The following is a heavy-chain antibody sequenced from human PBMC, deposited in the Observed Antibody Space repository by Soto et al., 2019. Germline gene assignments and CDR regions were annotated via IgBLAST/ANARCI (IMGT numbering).Heavy chain of an antibody. CDR3: ARMGRGYSGYDDY. CDR2: IIPIFGTA. CDR1: VGTFSSYA. V-gene: IGHV1-69*13. Sequence: SVKVSCKASVGTFSSYAISWVRQAPGQGLEWMGGIIPIFGTANYAQKFQGRVTITADESTSTAYMELSSLRSEDTAVYYCARMGRGYSGYDDYWGQGTLVTVSS. J-gene: IGHJ4*02. D-gene: IGHD5-12*01.